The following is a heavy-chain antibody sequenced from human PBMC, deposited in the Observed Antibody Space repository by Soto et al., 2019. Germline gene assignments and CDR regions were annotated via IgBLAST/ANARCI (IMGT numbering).Heavy chain of an antibody. V-gene: IGHV1-46*01. J-gene: IGHJ4*02. Sequence: ASVKVSCKASGYNLITHYMHWVRQAPGQGPEWMGVINPSTGDTSYAQKFQGRVTMARDTYTSTVYMELSNLRYDDTAVYFCARDFGEVSTTWVGYLEFWGQGTPVTVSS. CDR3: ARDFGEVSTTWVGYLEF. CDR1: GYNLITHY. CDR2: INPSTGDT. D-gene: IGHD3-3*01.